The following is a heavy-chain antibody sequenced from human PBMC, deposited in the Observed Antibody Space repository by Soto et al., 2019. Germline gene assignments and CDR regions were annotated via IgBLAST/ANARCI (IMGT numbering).Heavy chain of an antibody. CDR3: ARDQWPSSTSSRPYYGMDV. D-gene: IGHD2-2*01. J-gene: IGHJ6*02. V-gene: IGHV3-33*01. Sequence: GGSLRLSCAASGFTFSSYGMHWVRQAPGKGLEWVAVIWYDGSNKYYADSVKGRFTISRDNSKNTLYLQMNSLRAEDTAVYYCARDQWPSSTSSRPYYGMDVWGQGTTVTVSS. CDR2: IWYDGSNK. CDR1: GFTFSSYG.